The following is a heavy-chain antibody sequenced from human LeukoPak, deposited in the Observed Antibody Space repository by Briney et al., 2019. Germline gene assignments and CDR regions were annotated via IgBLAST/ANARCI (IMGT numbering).Heavy chain of an antibody. CDR2: IYYSGST. D-gene: IGHD5-18*01. J-gene: IGHJ4*02. V-gene: IGHV4-61*01. CDR3: ARARYNYGLCDYFDY. Sequence: SETLFLTCTVSGGSVSSGSYYWSWIRQPPGKGLEWIGYIYYSGSTNYNPSLKSRVTISVDTSKNQFSLKLSSVTAADTAVYYCARARYNYGLCDYFDYWGQGTLVTVSS. CDR1: GGSVSSGSYY.